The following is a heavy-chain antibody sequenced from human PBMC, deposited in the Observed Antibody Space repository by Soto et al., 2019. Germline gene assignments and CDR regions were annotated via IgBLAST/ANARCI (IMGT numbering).Heavy chain of an antibody. Sequence: ASVKVSCKASGYTFTNNDVRWVRQSTGQGREWMGWMNPGSGDTGYAEKFQGILTMTRDISIVTAYMQLNSTAFEDTAIYYCARKDRFDSLHWFDPWGQGTLVNVSS. V-gene: IGHV1-8*01. CDR3: ARKDRFDSLHWFDP. CDR1: GYTFTNND. D-gene: IGHD3-9*01. J-gene: IGHJ5*02. CDR2: MNPGSGDT.